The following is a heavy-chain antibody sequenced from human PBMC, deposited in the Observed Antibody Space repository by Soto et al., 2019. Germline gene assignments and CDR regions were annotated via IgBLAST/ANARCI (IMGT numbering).Heavy chain of an antibody. CDR2: IDPSDSQT. CDR3: ARQIYDSDTGPNFQYYFDS. CDR1: GYSFAGYW. V-gene: IGHV5-10-1*01. D-gene: IGHD3-22*01. J-gene: IGHJ4*02. Sequence: GESLKISCKGSGYSFAGYWITWVRQKPGKGLEWIGRIDPSDSQTYYSPSFRGHVTISVTKSITTVFLQWSSLRASDTAMYYCARQIYDSDTGPNFQYYFDSWGQGTPVTVSS.